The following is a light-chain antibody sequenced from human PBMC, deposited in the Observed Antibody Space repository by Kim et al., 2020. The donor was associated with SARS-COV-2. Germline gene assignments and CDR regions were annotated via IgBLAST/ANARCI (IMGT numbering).Light chain of an antibody. Sequence: VALGQTVRITCQGDSLRSYYASWYQQKPGQAPVLVIYGKNNRPSGIPDRFSGSSSGNTASLTITGAQAEDEADYYCNSRASNDNRVFGAGTKVTVL. CDR1: SLRSYY. CDR3: NSRASNDNRV. V-gene: IGLV3-19*01. CDR2: GKN. J-gene: IGLJ1*01.